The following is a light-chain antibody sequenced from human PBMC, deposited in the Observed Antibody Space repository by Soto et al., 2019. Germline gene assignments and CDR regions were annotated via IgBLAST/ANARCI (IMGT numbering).Light chain of an antibody. V-gene: IGKV3-20*01. Sequence: VLPRSPPTLPLPPGERATLSCRTSQSSSCSSLDQHQPEPGQAPRLLISGASGRATGTPDRGSGSGSGTDFTITIRRLDHEEFEVYHYQNYDSSWTFGQGTKVDIK. CDR3: QNYDSSWT. CDR2: GAS. CDR1: QSSSCSS. J-gene: IGKJ1*01.